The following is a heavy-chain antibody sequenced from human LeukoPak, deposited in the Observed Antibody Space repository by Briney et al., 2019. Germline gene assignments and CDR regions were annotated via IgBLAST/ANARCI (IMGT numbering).Heavy chain of an antibody. Sequence: SETLSLTCTVSGYSISSGYYWGWSRQPPGKGLEWIGSIYHSGSIYYNPSLKSRVTISVDTSKNQFSLKLSSVTAADTAVYYCARRPYYYDSSGYRDYWGQGTLVTVSS. CDR1: GYSISSGYY. D-gene: IGHD3-22*01. V-gene: IGHV4-38-2*02. CDR3: ARRPYYYDSSGYRDY. CDR2: IYHSGSI. J-gene: IGHJ4*02.